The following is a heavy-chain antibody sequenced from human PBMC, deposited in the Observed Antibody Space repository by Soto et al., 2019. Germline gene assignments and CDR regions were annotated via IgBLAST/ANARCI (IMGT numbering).Heavy chain of an antibody. Sequence: GGSLRLSCAASGFTFSSYAMGWVRQSPGQGLEWVSSISGSGGDTYYADSVKGRFTISRDNAKNSVYLQMNSLRVEDTAIYYCAREGGFDWFYPWGQGTLVTVSS. CDR3: AREGGFDWFYP. V-gene: IGHV3-21*01. J-gene: IGHJ5*02. CDR1: GFTFSSYA. CDR2: ISGSGGDT.